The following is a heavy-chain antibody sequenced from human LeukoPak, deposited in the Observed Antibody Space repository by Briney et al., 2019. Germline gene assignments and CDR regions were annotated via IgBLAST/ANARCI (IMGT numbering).Heavy chain of an antibody. J-gene: IGHJ4*02. CDR1: GGSINSYY. CDR3: ASFGRRDGYNPYYFDY. D-gene: IGHD5-24*01. V-gene: IGHV4-59*08. CDR2: IYYSGST. Sequence: SETLSLTCAVSGGSINSYYWTWIRQPPGKGLEWIGYIYYSGSTNYNPSLKSRVTIAVDTSKNQFSLKLSSVTAADTAVYYCASFGRRDGYNPYYFDYWGQGSLVTVSS.